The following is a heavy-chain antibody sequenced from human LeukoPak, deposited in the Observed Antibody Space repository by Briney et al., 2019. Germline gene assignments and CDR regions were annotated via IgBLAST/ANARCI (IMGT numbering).Heavy chain of an antibody. CDR1: GYTFTGYY. CDR3: ARESLHCSSTSCYKFPRYYYYYYMDV. Sequence: ASVKVSCKASGYTFTGYYMHWVRQAPGQGLEWMGWINPNSGGTNYAQKFQGRVTMTRDASISTAYMELSSLRSEDTAVYYCARESLHCSSTSCYKFPRYYYYYYMDVWGKGTTVTVSS. CDR2: INPNSGGT. V-gene: IGHV1-2*02. J-gene: IGHJ6*03. D-gene: IGHD2-2*02.